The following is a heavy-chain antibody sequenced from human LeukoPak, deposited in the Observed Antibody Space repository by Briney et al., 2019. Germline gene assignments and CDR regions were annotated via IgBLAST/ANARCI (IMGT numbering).Heavy chain of an antibody. Sequence: SETLSLTCTVSGGSISSYCWSWIRQPPGKGLEWIGYIYYSGSTNYNPSLKSRVTISVDTSKNQFSLKLSSVTAADTAVYYCASGGVVRGLGNGFDPWGQGTLVTVSS. CDR3: ASGGVVRGLGNGFDP. D-gene: IGHD3-10*01. V-gene: IGHV4-59*01. J-gene: IGHJ5*02. CDR1: GGSISSYC. CDR2: IYYSGST.